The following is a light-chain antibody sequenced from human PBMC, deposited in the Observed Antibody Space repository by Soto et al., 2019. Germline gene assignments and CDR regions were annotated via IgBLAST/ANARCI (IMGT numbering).Light chain of an antibody. CDR1: QSVTSNY. CDR3: QQYGNSPRT. CDR2: GAS. Sequence: EIVLTQSPGTLSLSPGERATLFCRASQSVTSNYLAWYQQQPGQAPRLLIYGASSRATGIPDRFSGSGSGTDFTLTISRLEPEDVAVYYCQQYGNSPRTFGQGTKVEIK. J-gene: IGKJ1*01. V-gene: IGKV3-20*01.